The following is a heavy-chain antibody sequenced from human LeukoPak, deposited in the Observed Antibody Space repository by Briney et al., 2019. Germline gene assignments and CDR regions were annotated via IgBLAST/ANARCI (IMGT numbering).Heavy chain of an antibody. CDR2: INHSGNT. D-gene: IGHD2-2*01. J-gene: IGHJ4*02. Sequence: SSETLSLTCAVYGGSFSDYYWSWLRQPPGKGLEWIGEINHSGNTYYNPSLKCRVTVSVDTSKNQFSLKLDSVTAADTAVYYCARTVGIVVIPGVQEDAYFDNWGQGTLVTVSS. CDR3: ARTVGIVVIPGVQEDAYFDN. CDR1: GGSFSDYY. V-gene: IGHV4-34*01.